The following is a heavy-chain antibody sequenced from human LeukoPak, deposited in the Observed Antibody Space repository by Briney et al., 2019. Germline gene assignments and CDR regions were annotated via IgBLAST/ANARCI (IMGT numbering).Heavy chain of an antibody. CDR3: ARETSSGWYVVDY. Sequence: PGGSLRLSCAASGFTFSSYSMNWVRQAPGKGLEWVSSISSSSSYIYYADSVKGRFTISRDNAKNSLYLQMNSLRAEDTAVYYCARETSSGWYVVDYWGQGTLVTVSS. J-gene: IGHJ4*02. CDR2: ISSSSSYI. V-gene: IGHV3-21*01. CDR1: GFTFSSYS. D-gene: IGHD6-19*01.